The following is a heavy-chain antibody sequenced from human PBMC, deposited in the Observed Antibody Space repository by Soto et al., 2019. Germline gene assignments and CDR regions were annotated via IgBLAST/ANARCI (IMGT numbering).Heavy chain of an antibody. CDR1: GFTFGDYA. CDR2: IRSKAYGGTT. D-gene: IGHD3-22*01. Sequence: GGSLRLSCTASGFTFGDYAMSWFRQAPGKGLEWVGFIRSKAYGGTTEYAASVKGRFTISRDDSKSIAYLQMNSLKTEDTAVYYCTRGGISGYYDSSGYYSPYPLFDYWGQGTLVTVSS. J-gene: IGHJ4*02. V-gene: IGHV3-49*03. CDR3: TRGGISGYYDSSGYYSPYPLFDY.